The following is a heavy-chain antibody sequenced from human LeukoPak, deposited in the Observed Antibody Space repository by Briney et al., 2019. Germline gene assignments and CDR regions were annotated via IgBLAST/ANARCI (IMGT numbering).Heavy chain of an antibody. CDR2: INLSGGHT. J-gene: IGHJ3*02. V-gene: IGHV1-46*01. Sequence: ASVKVSCKASGFMFTDHYMHWVRQPPGQGLEWMGIINLSGGHTTYAQKFQGRVTVTSDTSTSTVYMELSSLRSEDTAVYYCARVGPAYYYDSIGPFDIWGQGTLVTVSS. CDR1: GFMFTDHY. CDR3: ARVGPAYYYDSIGPFDI. D-gene: IGHD3-22*01.